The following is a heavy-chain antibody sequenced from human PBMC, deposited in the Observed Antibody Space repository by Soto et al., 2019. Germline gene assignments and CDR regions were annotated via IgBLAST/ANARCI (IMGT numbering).Heavy chain of an antibody. V-gene: IGHV3-15*07. CDR3: TTDPGYSYVSPRGSFLK. CDR1: GFTFSNAW. J-gene: IGHJ4*02. Sequence: GGSLRLSCAASGFTFSNAWMNWVRQAPGKGLEWVGRIKSKTDGGTTDYAAPVKGRFTISRDDSKNTLYLQMNSLKTEDTAVYYCTTDPGYSYVSPRGSFLKWGQETLVTSP. D-gene: IGHD5-18*01. CDR2: IKSKTDGGTT.